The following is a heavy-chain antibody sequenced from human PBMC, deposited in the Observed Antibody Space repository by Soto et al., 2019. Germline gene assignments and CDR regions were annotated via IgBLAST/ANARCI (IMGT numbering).Heavy chain of an antibody. CDR1: GGSFSGYY. Sequence: SETLSLTCAVYGGSFSGYYWSWIRQPPGKGLEWIGEINHSGITNYNPSLKSRVTISVDTSKNQFSLKLSSVTAADTAVYYCARRMITFGGVIALYCDYWGQGSRVTVSS. J-gene: IGHJ4*02. D-gene: IGHD3-16*02. CDR2: INHSGIT. CDR3: ARRMITFGGVIALYCDY. V-gene: IGHV4-34*01.